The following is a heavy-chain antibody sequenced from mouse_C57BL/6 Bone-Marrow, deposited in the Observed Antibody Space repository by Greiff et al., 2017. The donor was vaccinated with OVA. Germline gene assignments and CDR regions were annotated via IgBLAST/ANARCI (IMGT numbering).Heavy chain of an antibody. CDR3: ARNEEDSYAMDD. J-gene: IGHJ4*01. V-gene: IGHV1-80*01. CDR2: IYPGDGDT. CDR1: GYSFSSYW. Sequence: QVQLQQSGAELVKPGASVKISCKASGYSFSSYWLNWVKQRPGPGLEWIGQIYPGDGDTNYNGKFKGKATLTADKSSSTAYMQLSSLTSEDSAVYFCARNEEDSYAMDDWGQGTSVTVSS.